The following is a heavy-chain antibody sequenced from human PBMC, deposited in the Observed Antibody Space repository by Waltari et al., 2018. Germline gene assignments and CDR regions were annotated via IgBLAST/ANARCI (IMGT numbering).Heavy chain of an antibody. Sequence: QVQLQESGPGLVKPSQTLSLTCTVSGGSISSGSYYWSWLRPHAGKGREWIGRIYTSGSTNYNPSLKSRVTISVDTSKIQFSLKLSSVTAADTAVYYCATNSDFWSGYYLSFYYYYMDVWGKGTTVTVSS. J-gene: IGHJ6*03. D-gene: IGHD3-3*01. CDR3: ATNSDFWSGYYLSFYYYYMDV. CDR1: GGSISSGSYY. CDR2: IYTSGST. V-gene: IGHV4-61*02.